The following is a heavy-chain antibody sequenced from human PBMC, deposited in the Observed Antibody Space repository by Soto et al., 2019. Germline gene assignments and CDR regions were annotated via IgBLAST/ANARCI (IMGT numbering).Heavy chain of an antibody. D-gene: IGHD3-10*01. V-gene: IGHV3-21*01. J-gene: IGHJ4*02. CDR3: ARDPPGVYGSGSFIVSYFDY. CDR2: ISSSSSYI. Sequence: EVQLVESGGGLVKPGGSLRLSCAASGFTFSSYSMNWVRQAPGKGLEWVSSISSSSSYIYYADSVKGRFTISRDNAKNSLYLQMNSLRAEDTAVYYCARDPPGVYGSGSFIVSYFDYWGQGTLVTVSS. CDR1: GFTFSSYS.